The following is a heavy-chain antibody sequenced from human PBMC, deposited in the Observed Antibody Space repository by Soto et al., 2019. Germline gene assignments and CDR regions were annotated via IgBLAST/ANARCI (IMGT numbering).Heavy chain of an antibody. CDR3: ARDFGSEWELPLKLDV. D-gene: IGHD1-26*01. CDR1: GGSVSSGSYY. CDR2: IYYSGST. V-gene: IGHV4-61*01. J-gene: IGHJ6*02. Sequence: PSETLSLTCTVSGGSVSSGSYYWSWIRQPPGKGLEWIGYIYYSGSTNYNPSLKSRVTISVDTSKNQFSLKLSSVTAADTAVYYCARDFGSEWELPLKLDVWGQGTTVTVSS.